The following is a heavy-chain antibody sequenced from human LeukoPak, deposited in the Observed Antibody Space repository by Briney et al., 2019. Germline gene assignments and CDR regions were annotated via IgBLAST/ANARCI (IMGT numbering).Heavy chain of an antibody. V-gene: IGHV3-11*01. CDR2: ISSSGSTI. D-gene: IGHD3-9*01. CDR3: ARDASGPNLTGYYSYYYYMDV. CDR1: GLTFSDYY. J-gene: IGHJ6*03. Sequence: GGSLRLSCAASGLTFSDYYMSWIRQAPGKGLEWVSYISSSGSTIYYADSVKGRFTISRDNAKNSLYLQMNSLRAEDTAVYYCARDASGPNLTGYYSYYYYMDVWGKGTTVTVSS.